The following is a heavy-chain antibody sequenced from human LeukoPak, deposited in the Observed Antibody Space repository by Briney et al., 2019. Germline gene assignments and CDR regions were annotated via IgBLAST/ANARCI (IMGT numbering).Heavy chain of an antibody. CDR3: AKMRYSGSYPFDY. D-gene: IGHD1-26*01. V-gene: IGHV3-23*01. Sequence: GGSLRLSCAASGFTFSNYALSWVRQAPGKGLEWVSAIGGSGDTTYYADSVTGRFTISRDNSKNTLYLQMNSLRVEDTAVYYCAKMRYSGSYPFDYWGQGALVTVSS. CDR2: IGGSGDTT. CDR1: GFTFSNYA. J-gene: IGHJ4*02.